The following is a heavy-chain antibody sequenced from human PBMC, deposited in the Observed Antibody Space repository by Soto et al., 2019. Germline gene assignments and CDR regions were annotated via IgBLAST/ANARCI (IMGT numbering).Heavy chain of an antibody. D-gene: IGHD5-18*01. J-gene: IGHJ5*02. V-gene: IGHV4-31*03. CDR2: IYYSGST. Sequence: QVQLQESGPGLVKPSQTLSLTCTVSGGSISSGGYYWSWIRQHPGKGLEWIGYIYYSGSTYYNPSLKRRVTITVHTSKNQFSLKLSSVTAADTAVYYCAREYTAMVSGWFDPWGQGTLVTVSS. CDR1: GGSISSGGYY. CDR3: AREYTAMVSGWFDP.